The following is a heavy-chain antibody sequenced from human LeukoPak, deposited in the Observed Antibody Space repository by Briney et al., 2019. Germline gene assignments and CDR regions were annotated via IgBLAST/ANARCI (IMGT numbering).Heavy chain of an antibody. V-gene: IGHV3-7*01. CDR1: GFTFSRNS. J-gene: IGHJ3*02. CDR2: IKQDGSEK. Sequence: PGGSLRLSCAASGFTFSRNSMNWVRQAPGKGLEWVANIKQDGSEKYYVDSVKGRFTISRDNAKNSLYLQMNSLRAEDTAVYYCARDEVERVYNWNPQGAFDIWGQGTMVTVSS. CDR3: ARDEVERVYNWNPQGAFDI. D-gene: IGHD1-20*01.